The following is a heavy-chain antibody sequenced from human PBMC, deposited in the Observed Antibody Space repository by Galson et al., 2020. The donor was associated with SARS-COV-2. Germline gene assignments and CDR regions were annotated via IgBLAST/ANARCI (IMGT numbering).Heavy chain of an antibody. CDR2: IFHSGST. CDR3: TRLPLGDFLTDYYHDAFDV. Sequence: ASETLSLTCTVSGGSISSDSHFWGWIRQPPGKGLECIGNIFHSGSTYYNPSLESRVTISVDTSKNQFSLKLTSVTAADTAVYYCTRLPLGDFLTDYYHDAFDVWGQGTKVTVSS. D-gene: IGHD3-9*01. V-gene: IGHV4-39*01. CDR1: GGSISSDSHF. J-gene: IGHJ3*01.